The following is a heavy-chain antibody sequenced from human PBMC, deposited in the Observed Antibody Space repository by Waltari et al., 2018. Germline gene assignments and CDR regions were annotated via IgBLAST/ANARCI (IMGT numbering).Heavy chain of an antibody. J-gene: IGHJ6*03. Sequence: QVQLQESGPGLVKPSETLSLTCTVSGGSISSYYWSWIRQPAGKGLEWIGRIYTSGSTNYSPSRKSRVTMSGDTSKNQFSLKLSSVTAADTAVYYCARWANYYYYYMDVWGKGTTVTVSS. V-gene: IGHV4-4*07. CDR3: ARWANYYYYYMDV. CDR2: IYTSGST. CDR1: GGSISSYY.